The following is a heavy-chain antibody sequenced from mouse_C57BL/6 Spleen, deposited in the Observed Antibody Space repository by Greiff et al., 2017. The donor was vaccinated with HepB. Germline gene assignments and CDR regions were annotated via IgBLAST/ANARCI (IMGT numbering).Heavy chain of an antibody. CDR3: ARNYNGSGGYAMDY. CDR1: GYTFTSYW. J-gene: IGHJ4*01. CDR2: IHPNSGST. Sequence: QVQLQQPGAELVKPGASVKLSCKASGYTFTSYWMHWVKQRPGQGLEWIGMIHPNSGSTNYNEKFKSKATLTVDKSSSTAYLQLSSLTSEDSAVYYCARNYNGSGGYAMDYWGQGTSVTVSS. V-gene: IGHV1-64*01. D-gene: IGHD1-1*01.